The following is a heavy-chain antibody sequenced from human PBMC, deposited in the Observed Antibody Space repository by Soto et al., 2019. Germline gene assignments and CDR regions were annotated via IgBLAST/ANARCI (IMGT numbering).Heavy chain of an antibody. Sequence: GGSLRLSCAASGFTFDDYAMHWVRQAPGKGLEWVSGISWNSGSIGYADCVKGRFTISRDNAKNSLYLQMNSLRAEDTALYYCAKDSSQVVAANFDYWGQGTLVTVSS. V-gene: IGHV3-9*01. J-gene: IGHJ4*02. CDR1: GFTFDDYA. D-gene: IGHD2-15*01. CDR3: AKDSSQVVAANFDY. CDR2: ISWNSGSI.